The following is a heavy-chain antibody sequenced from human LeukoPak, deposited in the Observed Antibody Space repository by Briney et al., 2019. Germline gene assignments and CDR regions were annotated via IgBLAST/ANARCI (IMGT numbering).Heavy chain of an antibody. Sequence: ASVKVSCKASGYTFTSYGISWVRQAPGQGLEWMGWISAYNGNTNYAQKLQGRVTMTTDTSTSTAYMELRSLGSDDTAVYYCARDPTTGDYERLYYFDYWGQGTLVTVSS. CDR1: GYTFTSYG. CDR3: ARDPTTGDYERLYYFDY. D-gene: IGHD4-17*01. CDR2: ISAYNGNT. V-gene: IGHV1-18*04. J-gene: IGHJ4*02.